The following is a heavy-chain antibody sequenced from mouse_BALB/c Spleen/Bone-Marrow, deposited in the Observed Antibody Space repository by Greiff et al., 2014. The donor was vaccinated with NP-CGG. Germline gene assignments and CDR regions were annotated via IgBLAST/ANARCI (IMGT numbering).Heavy chain of an antibody. Sequence: DVKLVESGGGLVKPGGSLKLSCAASGFTFSDYYMYWVRQTPEERLEWVATISDGGSYTYYPGSVKGRFTISRDNAKNNLYLKMSSLKSEDTAMYYCARDLITTATSFAYWGQGTLVTVSA. D-gene: IGHD1-2*01. J-gene: IGHJ3*01. CDR3: ARDLITTATSFAY. CDR2: ISDGGSYT. V-gene: IGHV5-4*02. CDR1: GFTFSDYY.